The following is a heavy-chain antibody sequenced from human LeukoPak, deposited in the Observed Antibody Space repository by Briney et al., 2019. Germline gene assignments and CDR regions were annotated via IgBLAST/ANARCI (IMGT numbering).Heavy chain of an antibody. D-gene: IGHD1-26*01. Sequence: GASVKVSCKASGYTFTGYYMHWGRHAPGQGLEWMGWINPNSGGTNYAQKFQGRVTMTRDTSISTAYMELSRLRSDDTAVYYCARDGDQWDLLNAFDIWGQGTMVTVSS. CDR2: INPNSGGT. V-gene: IGHV1-2*02. CDR1: GYTFTGYY. CDR3: ARDGDQWDLLNAFDI. J-gene: IGHJ3*02.